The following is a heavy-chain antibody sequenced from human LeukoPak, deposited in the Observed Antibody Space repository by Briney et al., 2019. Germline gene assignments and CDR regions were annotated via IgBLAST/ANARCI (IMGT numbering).Heavy chain of an antibody. D-gene: IGHD2-15*01. CDR1: GYTFTSYA. CDR2: INAGNGNT. CDR3: AVVVVVAATVFWYYYYYMDV. Sequence: ASVKVSCKASGYTFTSYAMHWVRQAPGQRLEWMGWINAGNGNTKYSQKFQGRVTITADESTSTAYMELSSLRSEDTAVYYCAVVVVVAATVFWYYYYYMDVWGKGTTVTVSS. V-gene: IGHV1-3*01. J-gene: IGHJ6*03.